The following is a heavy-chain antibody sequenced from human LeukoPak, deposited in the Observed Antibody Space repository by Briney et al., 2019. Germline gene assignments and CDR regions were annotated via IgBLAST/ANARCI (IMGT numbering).Heavy chain of an antibody. D-gene: IGHD6-19*01. J-gene: IGHJ4*02. Sequence: SETLSLTCTVSGGSISSYYWSWIRRPAGKGLEWIGRIYTSGSTDYNPSLKSRVTMSVDTSKNQFSLKLSSVTAADTAVYYCARVGAVAGTAFDYWGQGTLVTVSS. CDR1: GGSISSYY. V-gene: IGHV4-4*07. CDR2: IYTSGST. CDR3: ARVGAVAGTAFDY.